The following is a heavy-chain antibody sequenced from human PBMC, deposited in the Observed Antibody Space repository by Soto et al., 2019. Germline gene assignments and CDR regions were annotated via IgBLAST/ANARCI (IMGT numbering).Heavy chain of an antibody. J-gene: IGHJ4*02. D-gene: IGHD1-1*01. CDR2: IKSKRDGGTT. CDR1: GFMFSSAW. Sequence: DLVESGGDLVKPGGSLRLSCAASGFMFSSAWMSWVRQAPGKGLEWVGRIKSKRDGGTTDYAPPVKGRFVISRDDSKNTLYLQMNSLKTDDTAVYYCVEGWNDFWGQGTLVAVSS. CDR3: VEGWNDF. V-gene: IGHV3-15*01.